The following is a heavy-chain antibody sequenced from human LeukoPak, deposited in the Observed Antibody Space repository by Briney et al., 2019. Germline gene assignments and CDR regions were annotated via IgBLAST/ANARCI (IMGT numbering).Heavy chain of an antibody. CDR3: ARERTSGYSYYFDY. V-gene: IGHV4-59*01. D-gene: IGHD3-22*01. CDR1: GGSISSYY. Sequence: SETLSLTCTVAGGSISSYYWSWTRQPPGKGREWIGYISYSGSTNYDPSLKSRVTISVDTSKNQFSLKLSSVTAADTAVYYCARERTSGYSYYFDYWGQGTLVTVSS. CDR2: ISYSGST. J-gene: IGHJ4*02.